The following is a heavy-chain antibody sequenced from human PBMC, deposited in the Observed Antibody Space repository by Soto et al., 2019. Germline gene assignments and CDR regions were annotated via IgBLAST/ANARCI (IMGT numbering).Heavy chain of an antibody. CDR1: GFTFSSYS. D-gene: IGHD5-18*01. V-gene: IGHV3-48*01. CDR3: ARAGYSLFRGAFDI. J-gene: IGHJ3*02. CDR2: ISSSSSTI. Sequence: GGSLRLSCAASGFTFSSYSMNWVRQAPGKGLEWVSYISSSSSTIYYADSVKGRFTISRDNAKNSLYLQMNGLRAEDTAVYYCARAGYSLFRGAFDIWGQGTMVTVSS.